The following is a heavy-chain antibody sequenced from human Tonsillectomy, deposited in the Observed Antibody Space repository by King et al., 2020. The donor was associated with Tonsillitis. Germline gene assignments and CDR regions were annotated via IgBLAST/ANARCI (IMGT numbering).Heavy chain of an antibody. D-gene: IGHD3-16*01. Sequence: VQLVESGGGLVQPGESLRLSCAASGFTFSSYWMTWVRQAPGKGLEWVANIRHDGSDKYYVDSVKGRFTISRDNAKNSLYLQMDRLRAEDTAMYYCARDRPYDYVWGTVDYWGQGTLVTVSS. J-gene: IGHJ4*02. V-gene: IGHV3-7*03. CDR3: ARDRPYDYVWGTVDY. CDR2: IRHDGSDK. CDR1: GFTFSSYW.